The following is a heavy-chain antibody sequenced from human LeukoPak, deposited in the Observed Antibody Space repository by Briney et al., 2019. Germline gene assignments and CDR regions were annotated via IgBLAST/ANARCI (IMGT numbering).Heavy chain of an antibody. CDR1: GYTFTGYY. D-gene: IGHD3-9*01. CDR3: ARGKRVYDILTGYYSSSYWFDP. CDR2: INPNSGGT. J-gene: IGHJ5*02. Sequence: ASVMVSCKASGYTFTGYYMHWVRQAPGQGLEWMGWINPNSGGTNYAQKFQGRVTMTRDTSISTAYMELSRLRSDDTAVYYCARGKRVYDILTGYYSSSYWFDPWGQGTLVTVSS. V-gene: IGHV1-2*02.